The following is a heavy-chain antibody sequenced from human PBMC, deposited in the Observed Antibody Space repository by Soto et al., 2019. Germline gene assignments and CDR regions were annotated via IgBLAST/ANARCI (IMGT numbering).Heavy chain of an antibody. J-gene: IGHJ4*02. D-gene: IGHD1-26*01. CDR3: ARVPLLPLGATDYFDY. Sequence: LRLSCAASGFTFSIYWMHWVRQAPGKGLMWVSRINSDGSSTNYADSVKGRFTISRDNAKNTLYLQVNSLRAEDTAVYYCARVPLLPLGATDYFDYWGQGALVTVSS. V-gene: IGHV3-74*01. CDR2: INSDGSST. CDR1: GFTFSIYW.